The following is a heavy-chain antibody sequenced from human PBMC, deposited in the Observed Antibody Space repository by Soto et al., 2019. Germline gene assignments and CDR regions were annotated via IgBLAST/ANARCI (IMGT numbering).Heavy chain of an antibody. V-gene: IGHV3-30-3*01. J-gene: IGHJ2*01. Sequence: QVQLVESGGVVVQPGRSLRLSCAASGFTFSSYAMHWVRQAPGKGLEWVTVISYDGSNKYYTDSVKGRFTISRDNSKNTLNLQITRLRPEDTAVYYCASALGGDDYNWGYFDRWGRGALVTVSS. CDR3: ASALGGDDYNWGYFDR. CDR1: GFTFSSYA. D-gene: IGHD4-4*01. CDR2: ISYDGSNK.